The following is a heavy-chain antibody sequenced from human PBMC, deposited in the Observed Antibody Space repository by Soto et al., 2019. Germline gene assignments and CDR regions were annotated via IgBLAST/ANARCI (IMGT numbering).Heavy chain of an antibody. V-gene: IGHV3-30-3*01. D-gene: IGHD2-15*01. J-gene: IGHJ6*02. Sequence: GGSLRLSCAASGFTFSSYAMHWVRQAPGKGLEWVAVISYDGSNKYYADSVKGRFTISRDNSKNTLYLQMNSLRAEGTAVYYCARVGTCSGGSCYSGRRYYYGMDVWGQGTTVTV. CDR3: ARVGTCSGGSCYSGRRYYYGMDV. CDR2: ISYDGSNK. CDR1: GFTFSSYA.